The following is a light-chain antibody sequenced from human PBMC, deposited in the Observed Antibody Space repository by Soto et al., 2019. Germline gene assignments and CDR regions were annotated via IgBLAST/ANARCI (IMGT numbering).Light chain of an antibody. CDR2: RAS. CDR1: QSVSSN. CDR3: QQYNHWSSIT. Sequence: EIVMTQSPATLSVSPGERALLSCRASQSVSSNLGWYQQKPGQAPRLLIYRASTRATGIPGRFSGSGSGTEFTLTIISLQSEDSAVYYCQQYNHWSSITFGQGTRLEIK. V-gene: IGKV3-15*01. J-gene: IGKJ5*01.